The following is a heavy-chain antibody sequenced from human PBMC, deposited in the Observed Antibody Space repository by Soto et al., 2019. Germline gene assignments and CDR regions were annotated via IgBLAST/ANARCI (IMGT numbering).Heavy chain of an antibody. CDR2: IYYRGGT. J-gene: IGHJ4*02. Sequence: VQLQESGPGLVKPSQTLSLTCTVSGGSIRSGGYFWSWVRQQPGKGLEWIGHIYYRGGTSYNPSLESRVAMSVDTYKNEFTLKVNSVTAADTAIYYCARFAKEENPKLESWYAFDFWGRGTLVTVSS. D-gene: IGHD6-13*01. CDR1: GGSIRSGGYF. V-gene: IGHV4-31*03. CDR3: ARFAKEENPKLESWYAFDF.